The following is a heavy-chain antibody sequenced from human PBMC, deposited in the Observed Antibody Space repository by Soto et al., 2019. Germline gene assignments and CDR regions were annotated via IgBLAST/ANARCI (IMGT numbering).Heavy chain of an antibody. Sequence: ETLSLTCAVSGGSISSSHWIHWVRQAPGKGLVWVSRMNSDGSSRSYADSVKGRFTISRDNAKNTLYLQMNSLRAEDTAVYYCARDVYYYDSSGYSGDAFDIWGQGTMVTVSS. D-gene: IGHD3-22*01. J-gene: IGHJ3*02. CDR3: ARDVYYYDSSGYSGDAFDI. CDR2: MNSDGSSR. CDR1: GGSISSSHW. V-gene: IGHV3-74*01.